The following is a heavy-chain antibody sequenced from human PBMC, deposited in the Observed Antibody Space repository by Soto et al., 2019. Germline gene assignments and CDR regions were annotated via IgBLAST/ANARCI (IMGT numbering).Heavy chain of an antibody. J-gene: IGHJ6*02. CDR3: AKEWLRFYYYYYGMDV. V-gene: IGHV3-23*01. CDR1: GFTFSSYA. Sequence: GSLRLSCAASGFTFSSYAMSWVRQAPGKGLEWVSAISGSGGSTYYADSVKGRFTISRDNSKNTLYLQMNSLRAEDTAVYYCAKEWLRFYYYYYGMDVWGQGTTVTVSS. D-gene: IGHD5-12*01. CDR2: ISGSGGST.